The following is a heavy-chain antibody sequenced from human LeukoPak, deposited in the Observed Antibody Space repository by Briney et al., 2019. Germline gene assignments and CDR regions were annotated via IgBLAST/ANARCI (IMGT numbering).Heavy chain of an antibody. CDR2: IYYSGST. D-gene: IGHD6-13*01. Sequence: SETLSLTCTVSGGSISSSSYYWGWIRQPPGKGLEWIGSIYYSGSTYYNPSLKNRVTISVDTSKNQFSLKLSSVTAADTAVYYCARSAIAAAEPLDYWGQGTLVTVSS. V-gene: IGHV4-39*01. CDR3: ARSAIAAAEPLDY. CDR1: GGSISSSSYY. J-gene: IGHJ4*02.